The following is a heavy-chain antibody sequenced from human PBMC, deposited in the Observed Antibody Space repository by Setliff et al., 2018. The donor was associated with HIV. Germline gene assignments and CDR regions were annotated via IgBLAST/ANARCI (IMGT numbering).Heavy chain of an antibody. CDR2: IKQDGSEK. CDR1: GFAFSGHQ. D-gene: IGHD5-12*01. J-gene: IGHJ4*02. Sequence: GGSLRLSCAASGFAFSGHQMSWVRQAPGKGLGWVAKIKQDGSEKYYVDSVKGRFTISRDNAKNSLYLQMNSLRAEDTAMYYCARDWRSGYDLNFDYWGQGTLVTVSS. V-gene: IGHV3-7*01. CDR3: ARDWRSGYDLNFDY.